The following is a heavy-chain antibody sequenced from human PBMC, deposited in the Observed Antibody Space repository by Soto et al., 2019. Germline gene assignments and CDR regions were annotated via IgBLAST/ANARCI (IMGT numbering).Heavy chain of an antibody. J-gene: IGHJ4*02. V-gene: IGHV4-34*01. CDR2: INHSGST. CDR1: GGSFSGYY. D-gene: IGHD5-12*01. Sequence: SETLSLTCAVYGGSFSGYYWSWIRQPPGKGLEWIGEINHSGSTNYNPSLKSRVTISVDTSKNQFSLKLSSVTAADTAVYYCARGPDIVDTTSDYWGQGTLVTVSS. CDR3: ARGPDIVDTTSDY.